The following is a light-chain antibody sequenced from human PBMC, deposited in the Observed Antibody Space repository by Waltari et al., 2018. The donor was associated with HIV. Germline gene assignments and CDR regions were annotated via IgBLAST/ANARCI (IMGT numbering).Light chain of an antibody. V-gene: IGKV2-30*01. CDR3: MQGAHWPWT. Sequence: DVVMTQSPLSLPVTLGQPASIPRRSSQSLVYSDGNTYLNWFQHRPGQSPRRLIYKVSNRDSGVPDRFSGSGSGTDFTLKISRVEAEDVGVYYCMQGAHWPWTFGQWTKVEIK. CDR1: QSLVYSDGNTY. CDR2: KVS. J-gene: IGKJ1*01.